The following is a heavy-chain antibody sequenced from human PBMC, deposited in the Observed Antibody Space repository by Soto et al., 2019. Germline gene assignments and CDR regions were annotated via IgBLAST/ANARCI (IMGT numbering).Heavy chain of an antibody. D-gene: IGHD3-10*01. V-gene: IGHV5-51*01. CDR2: IYPGDSDT. Sequence: XESLKISCKGSGYTFSTYWITWVRQMPGKGLEWMGIIYPGDSDTKYSPAFQGQVTISADKSINTAYLQWTSLEASDTAMYYCARKFAPEFFDSWGQGPLVTVSS. J-gene: IGHJ4*02. CDR1: GYTFSTYW. CDR3: ARKFAPEFFDS.